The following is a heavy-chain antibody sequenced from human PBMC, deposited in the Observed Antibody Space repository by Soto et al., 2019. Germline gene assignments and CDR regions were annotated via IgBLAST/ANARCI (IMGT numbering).Heavy chain of an antibody. CDR1: GGNVSSNRGA. V-gene: IGHV6-1*01. Sequence: SQTLSITGDISGGNVSSNRGAWTWIRQSPSRGLEWLGRTYYRSKWYNEYGLSVKSRITINADTCKNQFSLQLNSVTPEDAAVYYCARWDHDYGYLDVWGLGTTVTVSS. D-gene: IGHD4-17*01. CDR3: ARWDHDYGYLDV. J-gene: IGHJ6*02. CDR2: TYYRSKWYN.